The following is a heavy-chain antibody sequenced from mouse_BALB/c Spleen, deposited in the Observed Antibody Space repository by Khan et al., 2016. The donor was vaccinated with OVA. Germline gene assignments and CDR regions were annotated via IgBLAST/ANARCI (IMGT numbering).Heavy chain of an antibody. Sequence: VQLKESGPGLVAPSQSLSITCTISGFSLTNYGVHWVRQPPGKGLEWLVVIWSDGSTTYNSALKSRLTISKDNSKSQVFLKMNSLQTDDTAVYFCARQPSYHYNILDSWGPGTSVTVSS. CDR1: GFSLTNYG. V-gene: IGHV2-6-1*01. CDR2: IWSDGST. J-gene: IGHJ4*01. CDR3: ARQPSYHYNILDS. D-gene: IGHD2-4*01.